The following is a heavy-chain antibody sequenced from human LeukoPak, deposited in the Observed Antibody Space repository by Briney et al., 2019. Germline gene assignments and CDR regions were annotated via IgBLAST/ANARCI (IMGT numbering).Heavy chain of an antibody. CDR2: ISYDGSNK. CDR3: ARVAVPMIVVVINTDY. D-gene: IGHD3-22*01. V-gene: IGHV3-30-3*01. CDR1: GFTFSSYA. Sequence: PGGSLRLSCAASGFTFSSYAMHWVRQAPGKGLEWVAVISYDGSNKYYADSVKGRFTIFRDNSKNTLYLQMNSLRAEDTAVYYCARVAVPMIVVVINTDYWGQGTLVTVSS. J-gene: IGHJ4*02.